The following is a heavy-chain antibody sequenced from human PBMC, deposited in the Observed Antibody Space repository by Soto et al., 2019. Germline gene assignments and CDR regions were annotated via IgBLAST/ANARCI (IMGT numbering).Heavy chain of an antibody. D-gene: IGHD1-1*01. CDR2: ISESGTII. Sequence: EVQLVESGGGLVQTGGSLRLSCAASGFSFNTFSMNWVRQAPGKGLEWVSHISESGTIIHYADSVKGRFTISRDNAKNSLFLKMNSLRAEDTAIYYCARENRGYNSLPDPFDIWGHGTMVTVSS. CDR1: GFSFNTFS. V-gene: IGHV3-48*01. J-gene: IGHJ3*02. CDR3: ARENRGYNSLPDPFDI.